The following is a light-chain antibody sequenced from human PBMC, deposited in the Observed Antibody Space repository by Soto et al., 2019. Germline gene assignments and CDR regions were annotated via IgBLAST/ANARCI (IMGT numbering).Light chain of an antibody. CDR2: DVN. CDR3: RSYAPSSTL. J-gene: IGLJ2*01. CDR1: SSDVGGYNY. Sequence: QSVLTQPASVSGSPGQSITISCTGTSSDVGGYNYVSWYQQHPGKAPKLMIFDVNNRPSGVSNRFSGSKSGNTASLTSAGLQAEDEADYYCRSYAPSSTLFGGGTKLTVL. V-gene: IGLV2-14*01.